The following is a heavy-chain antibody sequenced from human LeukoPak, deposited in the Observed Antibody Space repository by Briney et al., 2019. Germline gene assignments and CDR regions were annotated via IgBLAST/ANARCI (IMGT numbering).Heavy chain of an antibody. D-gene: IGHD6-13*01. Sequence: GGSLRLSCAASGFSFSGHWMHWARQLPGKGLVWVSRISPTGSTTSYADSVKGRFTVSRDNAKNTLYLQVNNLRAEDTAVYYCARGPSSNWSGLDFWGQGTLVTVSS. CDR1: GFSFSGHW. J-gene: IGHJ4*02. CDR2: ISPTGSTT. V-gene: IGHV3-74*01. CDR3: ARGPSSNWSGLDF.